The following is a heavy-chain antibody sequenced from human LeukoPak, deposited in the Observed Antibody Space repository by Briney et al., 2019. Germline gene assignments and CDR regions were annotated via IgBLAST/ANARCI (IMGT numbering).Heavy chain of an antibody. Sequence: GGSLRLSCAASGFTFSSYSVNWVRQAPGKGLEWVSSISSSSSYIYYADSVKGRFTISRDNAKNSLYLQMNSLRAEDTAVYYCARDSRYCSSTSCYTYYYGMDVWGQGTTVTVSS. V-gene: IGHV3-21*01. J-gene: IGHJ6*02. CDR2: ISSSSSYI. CDR1: GFTFSSYS. D-gene: IGHD2-2*02. CDR3: ARDSRYCSSTSCYTYYYGMDV.